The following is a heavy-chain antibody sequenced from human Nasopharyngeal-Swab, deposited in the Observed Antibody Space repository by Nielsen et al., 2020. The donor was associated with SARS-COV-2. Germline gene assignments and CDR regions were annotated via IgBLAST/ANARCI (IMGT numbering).Heavy chain of an antibody. CDR3: ARDEGARVLWFGELSTYYYYGMDV. CDR2: ISSSGSTI. Sequence: WIRQPPGKGLEWVSYISSSGSTIYYADSVKGRFTISRDNAKNPLYLQMNSLRAEDTAVYYCARDEGARVLWFGELSTYYYYGMDVWGQGTTVPSP. V-gene: IGHV3-48*03. J-gene: IGHJ6*02. D-gene: IGHD3-10*01.